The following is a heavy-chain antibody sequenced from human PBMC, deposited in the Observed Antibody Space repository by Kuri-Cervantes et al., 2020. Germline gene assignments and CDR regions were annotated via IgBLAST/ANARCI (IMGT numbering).Heavy chain of an antibody. CDR1: GFSLSATGVG. Sequence: SGPTLVKPTQTLTLTCNFSGFSLSATGVGVGWIRQPPGKALEWLALIYWDDDKRYSPSLKTRLTITKDTSKNQMVLTMTNMDPVDTATYYCAHNDYGGFKYYFDYWGQGILVTVSS. D-gene: IGHD4-23*01. V-gene: IGHV2-5*02. J-gene: IGHJ4*02. CDR3: AHNDYGGFKYYFDY. CDR2: IYWDDDK.